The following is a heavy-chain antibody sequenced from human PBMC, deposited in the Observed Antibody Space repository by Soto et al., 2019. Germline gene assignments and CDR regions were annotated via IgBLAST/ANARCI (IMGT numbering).Heavy chain of an antibody. CDR3: AKGKYSYGYGTGYYYGLDV. CDR1: GFTFNTFG. Sequence: SGGSLRLSCAASGFTFNTFGMHWVRQAPGKGLEWVAVISYDGSNTYYADSVKGRLTISRDNSKYTLYLQMNSLRAEDTALYYCAKGKYSYGYGTGYYYGLDVWGQGTTVTVSS. J-gene: IGHJ6*02. D-gene: IGHD5-18*01. V-gene: IGHV3-30*18. CDR2: ISYDGSNT.